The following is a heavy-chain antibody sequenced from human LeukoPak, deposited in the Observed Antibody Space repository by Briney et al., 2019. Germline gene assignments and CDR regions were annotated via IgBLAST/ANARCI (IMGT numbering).Heavy chain of an antibody. CDR3: AKAVLTPRLDY. CDR1: GFTFINYA. V-gene: IGHV3-23*01. Sequence: PGGSLRLSCAASGFTFINYAMTWVRQAPGKGLEWVSTISGSGGNTYYADSVKGRFTISRDNSKNTLFLQMNSLRGEDTAVYYCAKAVLTPRLDYWGQGTLVTVSS. D-gene: IGHD4-23*01. CDR2: ISGSGGNT. J-gene: IGHJ4*02.